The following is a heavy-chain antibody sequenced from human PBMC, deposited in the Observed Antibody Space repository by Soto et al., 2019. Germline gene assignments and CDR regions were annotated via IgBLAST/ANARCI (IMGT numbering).Heavy chain of an antibody. V-gene: IGHV3-53*04. Sequence: GGSLRLSCAASGFTVSSNYMSWVRQAPGKGLEWVSVIYSGGSTYYADSVKGRFTISRHNSKNTLYLQMNSLRAEDTAVYYCARDSPLAGPDGTYYYYGMDVWGQGTTVTVSS. CDR1: GFTVSSNY. CDR2: IYSGGST. J-gene: IGHJ6*02. D-gene: IGHD6-13*01. CDR3: ARDSPLAGPDGTYYYYGMDV.